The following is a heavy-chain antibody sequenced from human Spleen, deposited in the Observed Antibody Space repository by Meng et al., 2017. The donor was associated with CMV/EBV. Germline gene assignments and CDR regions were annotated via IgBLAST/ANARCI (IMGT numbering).Heavy chain of an antibody. CDR1: GSTFSSYE. D-gene: IGHD3-3*01. V-gene: IGHV1-3*01. CDR2: INVGSGNT. Sequence: CKASGSTFSSYEVHWVRQAPGQRLEWMGRINVGSGNTGYSQKFQDRVTITRDTSATTVYMELRSLRSKDTAVYYCTRGGVVIMCFDYWGQGTLVTVSS. J-gene: IGHJ4*02. CDR3: TRGGVVIMCFDY.